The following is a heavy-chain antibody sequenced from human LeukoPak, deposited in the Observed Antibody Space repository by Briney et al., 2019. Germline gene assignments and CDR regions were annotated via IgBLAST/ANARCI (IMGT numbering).Heavy chain of an antibody. J-gene: IGHJ3*02. CDR1: GFTFSSYG. D-gene: IGHD2-2*01. CDR2: ISYDGSNK. CDR3: AKDTAYYALVGAFDI. V-gene: IGHV3-30*18. Sequence: GGSLRLSCAASGFTFSSYGIHWVRQAPGKGLEWVAVISYDGSNKYYADFVKGRFTISRDNSKNTLYLQMNSLRAEDTAVYYCAKDTAYYALVGAFDIWGQGTMVTVSS.